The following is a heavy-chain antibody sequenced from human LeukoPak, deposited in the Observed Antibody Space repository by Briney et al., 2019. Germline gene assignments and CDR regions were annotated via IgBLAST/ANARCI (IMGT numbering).Heavy chain of an antibody. CDR2: IKSDGSFT. CDR3: VRDNRSYNFDH. D-gene: IGHD1-26*01. V-gene: IGHV3-74*01. CDR1: GFTFSGYW. Sequence: PGGSLRLSCAASGFTFSGYWMHWVRHAPGKGLVWVSCIKSDGSFTSIADSAKGRFTISRDNAKNTVYLQMNSLRVEDTAVYYCVRDNRSYNFDHWGQGTLVTVSS. J-gene: IGHJ4*02.